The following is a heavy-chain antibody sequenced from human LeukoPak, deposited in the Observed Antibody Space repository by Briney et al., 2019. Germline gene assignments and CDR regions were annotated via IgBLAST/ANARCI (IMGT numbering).Heavy chain of an antibody. CDR3: ARDRRHCSFINCYNAYFDY. CDR1: EFNFNDFH. Sequence: PGGSLRLSCTGSEFNFNDFHMSWIRQAPGRGLEWVSYISDSGSSIYYTDSVKGRFTISRDNAKNSLYLQLNSLRAEDSAVYYCARDRRHCSFINCYNAYFDYWGQGTLVTVSS. J-gene: IGHJ4*02. V-gene: IGHV3-11*01. D-gene: IGHD1-1*01. CDR2: ISDSGSSI.